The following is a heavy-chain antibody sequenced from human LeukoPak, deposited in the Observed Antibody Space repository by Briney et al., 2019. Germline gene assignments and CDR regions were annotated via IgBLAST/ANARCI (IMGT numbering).Heavy chain of an antibody. CDR3: AKSRGSYTSYYFDY. Sequence: GGSLRLSCAASGFTFSSYAMSWVRQAPGKGLEWVSAISGSGGSTYYADSVKGRFTIPRDNSKNTLYLQMNSLRAEDTAVYYCAKSRGSYTSYYFDYWGQGTLVTVSS. CDR1: GFTFSSYA. CDR2: ISGSGGST. J-gene: IGHJ4*02. D-gene: IGHD1-26*01. V-gene: IGHV3-23*01.